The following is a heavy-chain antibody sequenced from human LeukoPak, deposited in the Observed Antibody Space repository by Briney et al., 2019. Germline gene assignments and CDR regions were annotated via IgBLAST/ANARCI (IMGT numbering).Heavy chain of an antibody. CDR3: ARDRGYYGDYGFDY. CDR2: IYTSGST. CDR1: GGSISSYY. D-gene: IGHD4-17*01. Sequence: SETLSLTCTVSGGSISSYYWSWIRQXAGKGLEWIGRIYTSGSTNYNPSLKSRVTISVDKSKNQFSLKLSSVTAADTAAYYCARDRGYYGDYGFDYWGQGTLVTVSS. V-gene: IGHV4-4*07. J-gene: IGHJ4*02.